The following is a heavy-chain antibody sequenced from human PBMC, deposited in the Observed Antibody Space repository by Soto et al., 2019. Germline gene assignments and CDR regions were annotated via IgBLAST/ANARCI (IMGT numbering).Heavy chain of an antibody. CDR3: ARDDDRPDNGLDH. V-gene: IGHV3-33*01. CDR2: IVADGTGL. J-gene: IGHJ4*02. CDR1: GFRFSNYG. Sequence: QVQLVESGGGVVQPGRSLRLSCAASGFRFSNYGMHWVRQDPGKGLEWLAVIVADGTGLHYAESVRGRFTISRGNSKNPLYLQLNLLGADDTAIYFGARDDDRPDNGLDHWGQGTLVTGSS. D-gene: IGHD1-1*01.